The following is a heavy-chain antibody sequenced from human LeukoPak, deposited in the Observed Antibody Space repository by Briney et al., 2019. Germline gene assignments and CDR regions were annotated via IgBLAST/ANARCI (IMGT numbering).Heavy chain of an antibody. V-gene: IGHV4-39*05. CDR3: AEILWFGDSYGMDV. CDR2: IYYSGST. CDR1: GGAITSSSYY. J-gene: IGHJ6*02. D-gene: IGHD3-10*01. Sequence: SQTPCLTRTVSGGAITSSSYYWGWIRQPPGKGLEWIGIIYYSGSTYYNPSLKSRVTISVDTSKNQFSLKLSSVTAADTAVYYCAEILWFGDSYGMDVWGQGTTVTVSS.